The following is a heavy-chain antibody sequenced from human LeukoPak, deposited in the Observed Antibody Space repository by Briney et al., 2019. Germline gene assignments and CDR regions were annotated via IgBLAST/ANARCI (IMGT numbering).Heavy chain of an antibody. D-gene: IGHD3-10*01. Sequence: GGSLRLSCAASGFTFSNAWMSWVRQAPGKGLEWVGRIKNKTDGGTTDYAAPVKGRFTISRDDSKNTLYLQMNSLKTEDTAVYYCTTVGGYYYYYYYMDVWGKGTTVTVSS. CDR2: IKNKTDGGTT. CDR1: GFTFSNAW. J-gene: IGHJ6*03. V-gene: IGHV3-15*01. CDR3: TTVGGYYYYYYYMDV.